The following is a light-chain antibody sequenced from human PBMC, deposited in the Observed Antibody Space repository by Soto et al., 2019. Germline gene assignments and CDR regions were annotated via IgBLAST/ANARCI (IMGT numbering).Light chain of an antibody. CDR3: QHYNFWPHT. CDR2: RAS. CDR1: QSVRDN. V-gene: IGKV3-15*01. J-gene: IGKJ2*01. Sequence: EILLTQSPATLAVSPGEGATLSCRASQSVRDNLAWYQQKPGQAPRLLIYRASTRATGVPARFSGSGSGTEFPLTISSLQSEDVSVYFCQHYNFWPHTFGQGTKLEIK.